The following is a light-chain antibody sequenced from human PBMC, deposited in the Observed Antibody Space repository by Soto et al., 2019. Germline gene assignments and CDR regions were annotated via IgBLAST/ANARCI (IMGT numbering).Light chain of an antibody. V-gene: IGKV2-30*02. CDR1: QSLVHTDGYTY. CDR2: KVS. CDR3: LHGTHWPPT. Sequence: DVVMTQSPLSLPVTLGQPASISCRSSQSLVHTDGYTYLSWFQQRPGQSPRRLIYKVSNRDSGVXDXXSGSGSGTDFTLKINRVEAEDVGVYFCLHGTHWPPTFGPGTKVDI. J-gene: IGKJ3*01.